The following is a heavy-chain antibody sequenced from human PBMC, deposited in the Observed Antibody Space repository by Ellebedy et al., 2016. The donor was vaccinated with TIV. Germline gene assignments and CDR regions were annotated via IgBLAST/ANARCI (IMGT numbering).Heavy chain of an antibody. D-gene: IGHD3-10*01. J-gene: IGHJ3*01. V-gene: IGHV3-15*07. CDR2: IRSKAHGEAT. Sequence: PGGSLRLSCAASGLTFSIAWMNWVRQAPGKGLEWVARIRSKAHGEATEIAAPVQGRFVVSRDDSKNMVYLQMNSLTSEDTAAYYCATDSVDPTVILNAFHVWGQGTAVTVSS. CDR1: GLTFSIAW. CDR3: ATDSVDPTVILNAFHV.